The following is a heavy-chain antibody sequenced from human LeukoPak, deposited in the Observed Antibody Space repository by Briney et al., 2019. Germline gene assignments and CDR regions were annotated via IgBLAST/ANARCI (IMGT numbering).Heavy chain of an antibody. D-gene: IGHD5-12*01. CDR3: ARDRYGYSGYDSYNWFDP. CDR2: IYTSGRT. J-gene: IGHJ5*02. V-gene: IGHV4-61*02. CDR1: GGSISSGSYY. Sequence: KPSETLSLTCTVSGGSISSGSYYWSWMRQPAGKGLEWIGRIYTSGRTNYNPSLKSRVTISVDTSKNQFSLKLSSVTAADTAVYYCARDRYGYSGYDSYNWFDPWGQGTLVTVSS.